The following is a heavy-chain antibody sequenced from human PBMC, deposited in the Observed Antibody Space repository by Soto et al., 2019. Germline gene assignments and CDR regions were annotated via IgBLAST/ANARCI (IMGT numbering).Heavy chain of an antibody. V-gene: IGHV3-23*01. CDR3: VKAVYLLDFDY. J-gene: IGHJ4*02. Sequence: GSLRLACSASGFTFSSYAMTWVRQAPGKGLEWVSTISGTGGNTYYADSVKGRFTISRDNSKNTVYLQMNSLRAEDTAVYYCVKAVYLLDFDYWGQGTLVTVSS. D-gene: IGHD1-20*01. CDR1: GFTFSSYA. CDR2: ISGTGGNT.